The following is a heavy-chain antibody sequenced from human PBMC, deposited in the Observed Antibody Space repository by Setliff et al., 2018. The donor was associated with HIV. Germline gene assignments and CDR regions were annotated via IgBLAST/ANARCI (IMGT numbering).Heavy chain of an antibody. V-gene: IGHV4-39*01. Sequence: KPSETLSLTCTVSRASIGSNSYFWGWIRQSPGKGLEWIGEINHSGSTNYNPSLKSRVTISVDTSKNQFSLKLSSVTAADTAVYYCNIYYYYYMDVWGKGTTVTVSS. J-gene: IGHJ6*03. CDR3: NIYYYYYMDV. CDR1: RASIGSNSYF. CDR2: INHSGST.